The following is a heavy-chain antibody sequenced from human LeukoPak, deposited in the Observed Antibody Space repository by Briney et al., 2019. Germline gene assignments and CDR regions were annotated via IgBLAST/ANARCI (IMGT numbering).Heavy chain of an antibody. Sequence: GGSLRLTCAASGFTFSAYWMSWVRQAPGKGLEWVANIKQDGSDKYYVDSVKGRFTISRDNAKNSLYLQMNSLRAEDTAVYYCARKTVVGSFFDYWGQGTPVTVSS. D-gene: IGHD4-23*01. V-gene: IGHV3-7*03. CDR3: ARKTVVGSFFDY. CDR2: IKQDGSDK. J-gene: IGHJ4*02. CDR1: GFTFSAYW.